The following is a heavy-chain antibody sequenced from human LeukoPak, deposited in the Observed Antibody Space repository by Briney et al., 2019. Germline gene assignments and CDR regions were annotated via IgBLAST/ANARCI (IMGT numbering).Heavy chain of an antibody. CDR1: GYTFTGYY. D-gene: IGHD1-26*01. J-gene: IGHJ3*02. CDR2: INPNSGGT. V-gene: IGHV1-2*02. Sequence: ASVKVSCKASGYTFTGYYMHWVRQAPGQGLEWMGWINPNSGGTNCAQKFQGRVTMTRDTSISTAYMELSRLRSDDTAVYYCASISGSSGVDAFDIWGQGTMVTVSS. CDR3: ASISGSSGVDAFDI.